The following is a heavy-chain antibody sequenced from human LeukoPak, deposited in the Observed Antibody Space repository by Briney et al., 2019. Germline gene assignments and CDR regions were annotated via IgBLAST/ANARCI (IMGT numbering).Heavy chain of an antibody. D-gene: IGHD3-10*01. V-gene: IGHV3-9*01. CDR2: ISWYSGSI. Sequence: GRSLRLSCAASGLTFDDYAMHWVRPAPAKGLEGVSRISWYSGSIGYADSVKGRFTISRDNAKNSLYLQMNSLRAEDTALYYCAKGLSPDGSGSSDYWGQGTLVTVSS. CDR3: AKGLSPDGSGSSDY. CDR1: GLTFDDYA. J-gene: IGHJ4*02.